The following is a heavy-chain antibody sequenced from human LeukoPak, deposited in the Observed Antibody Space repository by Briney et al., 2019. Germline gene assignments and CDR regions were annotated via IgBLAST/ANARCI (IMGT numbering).Heavy chain of an antibody. Sequence: PGGSLRLSCAASGFTFSSYGMHWVRQAPGKGLEWVAVISYDGSNKYYADSVKGRFTISRDNSKNTLYLQMNSLRAEDTAVYYCAKDRATMKEFDYWGQGTLVTVSS. D-gene: IGHD5-24*01. J-gene: IGHJ4*02. V-gene: IGHV3-30*18. CDR1: GFTFSSYG. CDR2: ISYDGSNK. CDR3: AKDRATMKEFDY.